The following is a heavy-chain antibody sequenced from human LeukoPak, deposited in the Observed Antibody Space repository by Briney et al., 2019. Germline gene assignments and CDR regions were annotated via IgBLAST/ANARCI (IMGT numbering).Heavy chain of an antibody. CDR3: ARLGTAIVARYFDF. D-gene: IGHD5-18*01. CDR2: IYPGDSDT. Sequence: GESLQISCKASGYTFTNYWIGWLRQMPGKGLEWVGTIYPGDSDTRYSPSFQGQVSISADKSTNTAYLQWSSLKASDTAIYYCARLGTAIVARYFDFWGQGTLVTVSS. J-gene: IGHJ4*02. CDR1: GYTFTNYW. V-gene: IGHV5-51*01.